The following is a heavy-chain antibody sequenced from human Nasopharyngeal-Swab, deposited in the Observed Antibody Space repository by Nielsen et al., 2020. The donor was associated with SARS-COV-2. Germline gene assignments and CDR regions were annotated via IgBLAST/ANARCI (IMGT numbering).Heavy chain of an antibody. CDR3: ARVLAERAYYDFWSGYSDYYYGMDV. Sequence: SETLSLTCAVSGGSISSSNWWSLVRQPPGKGLEWIGEIYHSGSTNYNPSLKSRVTISVDKSKNQFSLKLSSVTAADTAVYYCARVLAERAYYDFWSGYSDYYYGMDVWGQGTTVTVPS. D-gene: IGHD3-3*01. V-gene: IGHV4-4*02. J-gene: IGHJ6*02. CDR2: IYHSGST. CDR1: GGSISSSNW.